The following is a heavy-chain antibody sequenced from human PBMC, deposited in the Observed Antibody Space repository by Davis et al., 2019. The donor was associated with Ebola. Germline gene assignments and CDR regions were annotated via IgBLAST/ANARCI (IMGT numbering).Heavy chain of an antibody. V-gene: IGHV1-2*06. CDR3: AYFGGDYDVY. J-gene: IGHJ4*02. Sequence: AASVKVSCKASGYSFTAYYLHWVRQVPGQGLEWMGRINANTGGTNYAQNFQGRVTMTRDTSITTAYMELNRLRSDDTAIYYCAYFGGDYDVYWGQGSLVAVSS. CDR2: INANTGGT. D-gene: IGHD2/OR15-2a*01. CDR1: GYSFTAYY.